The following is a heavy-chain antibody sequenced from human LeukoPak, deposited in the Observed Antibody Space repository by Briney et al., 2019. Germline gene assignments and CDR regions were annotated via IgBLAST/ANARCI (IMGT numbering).Heavy chain of an antibody. CDR3: ARDGGRRDSSSWYFSGGLNWFDP. CDR1: GYTFTSYG. CDR2: ISAYNGNT. Sequence: GASVKVSCKASGYTFTSYGISWVRQAPGQGLEWMGWISAYNGNTNYAQKLQGRVTMTTDTSTSTAYMELRSLRSDDTAVYYCARDGGRRDSSSWYFSGGLNWFDPWGQGTLVTVSS. V-gene: IGHV1-18*01. J-gene: IGHJ5*02. D-gene: IGHD6-13*01.